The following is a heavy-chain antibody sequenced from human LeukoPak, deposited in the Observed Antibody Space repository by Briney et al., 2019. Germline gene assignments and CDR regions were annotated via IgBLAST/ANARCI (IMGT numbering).Heavy chain of an antibody. D-gene: IGHD1-14*01. J-gene: IGHJ4*02. CDR3: TRYNNDHFDY. CDR1: GFTFGGYG. V-gene: IGHV3-33*01. Sequence: GGSLRLSCAGSGFTFGGYGVHWFRQTPGKGLEWVAVIAYDGSRAFYADSVKGRFTISRDNSKNTMSVQMDDLRAEDTAVYYCTRYNNDHFDYWGQGTLATVSS. CDR2: IAYDGSRA.